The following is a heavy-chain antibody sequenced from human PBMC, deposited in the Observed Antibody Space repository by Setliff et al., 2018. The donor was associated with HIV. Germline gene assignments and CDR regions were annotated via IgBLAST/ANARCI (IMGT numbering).Heavy chain of an antibody. CDR3: ARDPGGLYCTSASCQGGCVDP. D-gene: IGHD2-2*01. CDR1: GGSINSHY. V-gene: IGHV4-59*11. CDR2: IYYSRNT. J-gene: IGHJ5*02. Sequence: PSETLSLTCTVSGGSINSHYWSWVRQPPGKGLEWIGSIYYSRNTNYNPSLKSRVTISVETSKNQFSLNLNSVTAADTAVYYCARDPGGLYCTSASCQGGCVDPWGQGTLVTVSS.